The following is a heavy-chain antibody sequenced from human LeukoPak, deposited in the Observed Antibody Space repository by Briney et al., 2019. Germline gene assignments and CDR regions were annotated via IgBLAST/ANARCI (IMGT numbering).Heavy chain of an antibody. CDR2: ISWNSGSI. CDR1: GFTFDDYA. V-gene: IGHV3-9*01. J-gene: IGHJ4*02. Sequence: GRSLRLSCAASGFTFDDYAMHWVRQAPGKGLEWVSGISWNSGSIGYADSVKGRFTISRDNAKNSLYLQMNSLRAEDTALYYCAKDIQPYYGSGSGGPDYWGQGTLVTVSS. D-gene: IGHD3-10*01. CDR3: AKDIQPYYGSGSGGPDY.